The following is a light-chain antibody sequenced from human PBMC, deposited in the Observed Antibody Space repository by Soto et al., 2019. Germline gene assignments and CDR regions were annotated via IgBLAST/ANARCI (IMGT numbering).Light chain of an antibody. CDR2: EVS. CDR1: SSDVGGYNY. CDR3: TSYTSSSTPV. J-gene: IGLJ1*01. V-gene: IGLV2-14*01. Sequence: QSALTQPASVSGSPGQAITISCTGTSSDVGGYNYVSWYQQHPGKAPKLMIYEVSNRPSGVSDRFSGSKSGNTASLTIYGLQAEDEADYYCTSYTSSSTPVFGTGTKLTVL.